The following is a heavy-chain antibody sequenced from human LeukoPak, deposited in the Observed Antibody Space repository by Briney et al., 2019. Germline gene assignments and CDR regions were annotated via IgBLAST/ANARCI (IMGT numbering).Heavy chain of an antibody. CDR2: IYYSGSI. Sequence: SETLSLTCTVSGGSMSSGDYYWSWIRQPPGKGLEWIGYIYYSGSIYYNPSLKSRVTISVDTSKNQFSLKLSSVTAADTAVYYCARGIVGATHFDYWGQGTLVTVSS. J-gene: IGHJ4*02. V-gene: IGHV4-30-4*01. CDR1: GGSMSSGDYY. CDR3: ARGIVGATHFDY. D-gene: IGHD1-26*01.